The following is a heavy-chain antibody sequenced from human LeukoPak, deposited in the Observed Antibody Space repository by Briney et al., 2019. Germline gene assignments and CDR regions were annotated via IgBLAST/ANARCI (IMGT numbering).Heavy chain of an antibody. CDR2: IYSGGST. CDR1: GFTFSSYA. J-gene: IGHJ4*02. Sequence: GVSLRLSCAASGFTFSSYAMSWVRQAPGKGLEWVSVIYSGGSTYYADSVKGRFTISRDNSKNTLYLQMNSLRAEDTAVYYCAREEVGAGLGFDYWGQGTLVTVSS. D-gene: IGHD1-26*01. CDR3: AREEVGAGLGFDY. V-gene: IGHV3-23*01.